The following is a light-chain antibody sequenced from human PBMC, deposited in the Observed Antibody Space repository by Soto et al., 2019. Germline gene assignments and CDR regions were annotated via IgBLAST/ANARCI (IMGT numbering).Light chain of an antibody. J-gene: IGLJ3*02. CDR2: GNS. Sequence: QSVLTQPPSVSGAPGQRVTISCTGSSSNIGAGYDVHWYQQLPGTASKLLISGNSNRPSGVPDRFSGSKSGTSASLAITGLQAEDEADYYCQSYDSSLSGWVFGGGTKLTVL. CDR3: QSYDSSLSGWV. CDR1: SSNIGAGYD. V-gene: IGLV1-40*01.